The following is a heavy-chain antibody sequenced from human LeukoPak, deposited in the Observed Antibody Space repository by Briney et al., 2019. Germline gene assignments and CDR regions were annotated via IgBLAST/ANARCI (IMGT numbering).Heavy chain of an antibody. D-gene: IGHD1-14*01. J-gene: IGHJ5*02. Sequence: ASVKVSCKASGYTFSGYYMHWVRQAPGQGLEWMGWINPKSGGTNYAQEFQGRVTMTRDTSISTVYMELSRLRSDDTAVYNCARGPGLTAILNWFDPWGQGTLVTVSS. CDR1: GYTFSGYY. V-gene: IGHV1-2*02. CDR2: INPKSGGT. CDR3: ARGPGLTAILNWFDP.